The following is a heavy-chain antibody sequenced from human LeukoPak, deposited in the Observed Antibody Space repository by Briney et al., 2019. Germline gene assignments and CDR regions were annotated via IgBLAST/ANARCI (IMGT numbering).Heavy chain of an antibody. CDR2: INHSGST. CDR3: ARHSTIAAARGNLDY. D-gene: IGHD6-13*01. J-gene: IGHJ4*02. CDR1: GGSFSGYY. Sequence: SETLSLTCAVYGGSFSGYYWSWIRQPPGKGLEWIGEINHSGSTNYNPSLKSRVTISVDTSKNQFSLKLSSVTAADTAVYYCARHSTIAAARGNLDYWGQGILVTVSS. V-gene: IGHV4-34*01.